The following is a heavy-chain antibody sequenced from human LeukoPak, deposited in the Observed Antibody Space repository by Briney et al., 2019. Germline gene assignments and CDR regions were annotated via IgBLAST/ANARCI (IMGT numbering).Heavy chain of an antibody. V-gene: IGHV4-34*01. CDR2: INHSGST. CDR1: GGSFSGYY. J-gene: IGHJ5*02. D-gene: IGHD6-13*01. Sequence: SETLSLTCAVYGGSFSGYYWSWIRQPPGKGLEWIGDINHSGSTNYNPSLKSRVTISVDTSKNQFSLKLSSVTAADTAVYYCALKPLYSSSWSWFDPWGQGTLVTVSS. CDR3: ALKPLYSSSWSWFDP.